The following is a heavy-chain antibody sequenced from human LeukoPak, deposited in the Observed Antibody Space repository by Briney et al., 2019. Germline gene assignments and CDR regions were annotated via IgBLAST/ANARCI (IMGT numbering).Heavy chain of an antibody. J-gene: IGHJ6*03. CDR1: GASINNYY. CDR3: ARVYGYGYYYMDV. V-gene: IGHV4-59*01. Sequence: PSETLSLTCSVSGASINNYYWNWIRQPPGKGLEWIGYIYSSGSTSHNPSLKSRVTISVDTSKNQFSLKVYSVTAADTAVYYCARVYGYGYYYMDVWGQGTTVTVSS. CDR2: IYSSGST. D-gene: IGHD5-18*01.